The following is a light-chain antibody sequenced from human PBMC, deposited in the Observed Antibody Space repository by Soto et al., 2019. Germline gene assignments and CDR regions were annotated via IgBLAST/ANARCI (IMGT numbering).Light chain of an antibody. Sequence: DIQMTQSPSTLSTSVGDRVSLTCRASQNISNWLAWYQQKPGKAPKLLIYDASRLESGVPSRFSGSGSGTEFTLSISSLQPDDFATYYCQKYETYAMYTFGQGTKLEI. J-gene: IGKJ2*01. CDR2: DAS. CDR1: QNISNW. V-gene: IGKV1-5*01. CDR3: QKYETYAMYT.